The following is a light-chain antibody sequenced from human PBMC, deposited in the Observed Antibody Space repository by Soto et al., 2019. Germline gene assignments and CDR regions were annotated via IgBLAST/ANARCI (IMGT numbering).Light chain of an antibody. J-gene: IGKJ1*01. CDR3: QQYNNWPPWT. CDR2: DAS. V-gene: IGKV3-15*01. CDR1: QSVSSS. Sequence: EIVLTQSPGTLSLSPGERATLSCRASQSVSSSFVAWFQQKPGQAPRLLIYDASTRATGIPARFSGSGSGTEFTLTISTLQSEDIAVYYCQQYNNWPPWTFGQGTKVDNK.